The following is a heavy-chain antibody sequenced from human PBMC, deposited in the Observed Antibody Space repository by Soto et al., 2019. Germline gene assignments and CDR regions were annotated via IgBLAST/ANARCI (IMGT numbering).Heavy chain of an antibody. V-gene: IGHV2-5*02. D-gene: IGHD3-9*01. CDR2: IYWDDDK. CDR3: AHSSFIRYFDWLLFDD. Sequence: SGPTLVNPTQTLTLTCTFSGFSLSTSGVGVGWIRQPPGKALEWLALIYWDDDKRYSPSLKSRLTIAKDTSKNQVVLTMTNMDPVDTATYYCAHSSFIRYFDWLLFDDWGQGTLVTVAS. J-gene: IGHJ4*02. CDR1: GFSLSTSGVG.